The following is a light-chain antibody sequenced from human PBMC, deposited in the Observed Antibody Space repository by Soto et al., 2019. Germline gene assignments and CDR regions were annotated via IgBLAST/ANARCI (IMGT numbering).Light chain of an antibody. CDR1: SSDVGGYNY. Sequence: QSVLTQPASVSGSPGQSITISCTGASSDVGGYNYVSWYLQQPGKAPKLIIYDVTNRPPGVSSRFSGSKSGNMASLTISGLQAEDEADYYCASYTSTSAYVFGSGTKLTVL. CDR2: DVT. V-gene: IGLV2-14*03. CDR3: ASYTSTSAYV. J-gene: IGLJ1*01.